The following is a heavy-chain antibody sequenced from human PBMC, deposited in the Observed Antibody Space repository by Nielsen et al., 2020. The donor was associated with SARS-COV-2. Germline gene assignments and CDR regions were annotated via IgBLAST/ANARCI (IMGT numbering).Heavy chain of an antibody. CDR2: IRSKAYGATT. Sequence: GESLKISCAASGFTFSSYAMSWFRQAPRKGLEWVGFIRSKAYGATTEYAASVKGRFTISRDDSKSIAYLQMNSLKTEDTAVYYCTRVGFYGSGLFCYMDVWGKGTTVTVSS. V-gene: IGHV3-49*03. CDR3: TRVGFYGSGLFCYMDV. D-gene: IGHD3-10*01. CDR1: GFTFSSYA. J-gene: IGHJ6*03.